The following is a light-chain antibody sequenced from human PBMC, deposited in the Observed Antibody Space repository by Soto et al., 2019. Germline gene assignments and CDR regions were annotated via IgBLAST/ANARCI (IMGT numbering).Light chain of an antibody. CDR1: SSNIGNNY. V-gene: IGLV1-51*01. J-gene: IGLJ2*01. Sequence: QSVLTQPPSVSAAPGQKVTISCSGSSSNIGNNYISWYQQLPGTAPKLLIYDNYKRPSGIPDRFSGSKSGTSATLGITGRETGDEADYYCGTWDSSLSAVVFGGGTKVTVL. CDR2: DNY. CDR3: GTWDSSLSAVV.